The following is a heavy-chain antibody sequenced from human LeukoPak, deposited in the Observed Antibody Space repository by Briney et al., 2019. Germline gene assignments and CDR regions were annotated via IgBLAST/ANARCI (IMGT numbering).Heavy chain of an antibody. D-gene: IGHD3-22*01. Sequence: PGGSLRLSCAASGFTFSSYAMSWVRQAPGKGLEWVSAISGSGGSTYYADSVKGRFTISRDNSKNTLYLQMNSLRAEDTAVYYCAKDAPSAPALTMIVVAEDYWGQGTLVTVSS. V-gene: IGHV3-23*01. CDR1: GFTFSSYA. CDR3: AKDAPSAPALTMIVVAEDY. J-gene: IGHJ4*02. CDR2: ISGSGGST.